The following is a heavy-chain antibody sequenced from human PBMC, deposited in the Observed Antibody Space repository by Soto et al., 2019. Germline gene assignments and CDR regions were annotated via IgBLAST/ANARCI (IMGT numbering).Heavy chain of an antibody. CDR3: APILTGYDYFDY. CDR1: GISFSSYW. D-gene: IGHD3-9*01. Sequence: HPGGSLRLSCAVSGISFSSYWMSWVRQAPGKGLEWVANIKQDGSEKYYVDSVKGRFTISRDNVKKSLYLQMNSLRAEDTAVYYCAPILTGYDYFDYWGQGTLVTVSS. J-gene: IGHJ4*02. V-gene: IGHV3-7*03. CDR2: IKQDGSEK.